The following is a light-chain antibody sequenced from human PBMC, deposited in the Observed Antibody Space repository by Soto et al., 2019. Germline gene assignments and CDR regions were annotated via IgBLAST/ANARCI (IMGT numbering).Light chain of an antibody. CDR1: QSVGSF. Sequence: EIVLTQSPATLSLSPGERATLSCRASQSVGSFLGWYQQKPGQAPRLLIYDASNRATGIPARFSGSGSGTDFTLTISSLQPDDFATYFCQQYNSYSITFGQGTRLEIK. J-gene: IGKJ5*01. CDR2: DAS. V-gene: IGKV3-11*01. CDR3: QQYNSYSIT.